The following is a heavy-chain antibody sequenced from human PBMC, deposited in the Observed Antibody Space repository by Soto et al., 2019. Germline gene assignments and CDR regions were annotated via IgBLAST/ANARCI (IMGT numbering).Heavy chain of an antibody. CDR2: INPATGAA. Sequence: QLHLVQSGAVVKKPGASVTVSCSASGYPVTAYYMHWVRQAPGRGLEWMGGINPATGAAKYTQTFQGRGTMTRDTSPSTVFMELSGLTSEATAVFYCASGGGVGVAGSAAFDMWGQGTVVTVSS. CDR3: ASGGGVGVAGSAAFDM. D-gene: IGHD3-3*01. V-gene: IGHV1-2*02. J-gene: IGHJ3*02. CDR1: GYPVTAYY.